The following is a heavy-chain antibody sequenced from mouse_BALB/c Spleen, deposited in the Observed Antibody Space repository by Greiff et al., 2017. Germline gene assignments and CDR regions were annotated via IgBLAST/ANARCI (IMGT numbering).Heavy chain of an antibody. J-gene: IGHJ4*01. D-gene: IGHD1-1*01. Sequence: EVQLQQSGAELVKPGASVKLSCTASGFNIKDTYMHWVKQRPEQGLEWIGRIDPANGNTKYDPKFQGKATITADTSSNTAYLQLSSLTSEDTAVYYCAFTTVVATPDAMDYWGQGTSVTVSS. CDR3: AFTTVVATPDAMDY. CDR1: GFNIKDTY. V-gene: IGHV14-3*02. CDR2: IDPANGNT.